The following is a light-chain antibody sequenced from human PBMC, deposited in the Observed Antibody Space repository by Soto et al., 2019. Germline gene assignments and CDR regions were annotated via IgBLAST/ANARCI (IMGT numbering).Light chain of an antibody. Sequence: IQMTQSPSTLSGSVGDRVTITCRASQTISSWLAWYQQKPGKAPKLLIYKASTLKSGVPSRFSGSGSGTDFTLTVYDLQPEDFATYYCQQSHSSPTTFGQGTRLEIK. V-gene: IGKV1-5*03. J-gene: IGKJ5*01. CDR2: KAS. CDR1: QTISSW. CDR3: QQSHSSPTT.